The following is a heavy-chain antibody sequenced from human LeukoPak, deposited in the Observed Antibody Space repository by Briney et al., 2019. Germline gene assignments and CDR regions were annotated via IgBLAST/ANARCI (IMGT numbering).Heavy chain of an antibody. V-gene: IGHV3-23*01. CDR2: ITSGGAP. CDR1: GFTFSNYA. J-gene: IGHJ3*01. D-gene: IGHD4-17*01. Sequence: GGYLRLSCAASGFTFSNYAVMWVRQAPGQGLERVSAITSGGAPRYADSVKGRFTISRDKSKNTLYLQMNSLRAEDTAQYFCARDPNGDYIGAFEFWGRGTVVTVSS. CDR3: ARDPNGDYIGAFEF.